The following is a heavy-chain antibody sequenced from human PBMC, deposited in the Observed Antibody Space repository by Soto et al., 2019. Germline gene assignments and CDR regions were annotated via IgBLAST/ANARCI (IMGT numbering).Heavy chain of an antibody. V-gene: IGHV1-3*01. CDR1: GYTFTSYA. D-gene: IGHD3-22*01. Sequence: ASVKVSCKASGYTFTSYAMHWVRQAPGQRLEWMGWINAGNGNTKYSQKFQGRVTITRDTSASTAYMELSSLRSEDTAVYYCARDSYYYDSSGHAHFAYWGQGSLVTGSA. CDR2: INAGNGNT. J-gene: IGHJ4*02. CDR3: ARDSYYYDSSGHAHFAY.